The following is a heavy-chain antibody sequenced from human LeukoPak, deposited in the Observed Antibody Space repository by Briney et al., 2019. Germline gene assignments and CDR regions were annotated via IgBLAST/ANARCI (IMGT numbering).Heavy chain of an antibody. CDR1: GFTFSSYG. Sequence: GGSLRLSCAASGFTFSSYGMHWVRQAPGKGLEWVAFIRYDGSNKYYADSGKGRFTISRDNSKNTLYLQMNSLRAEDTAVYYCAKVGTVLLWFGELSFKFGPHYWGQGTLVTVSS. J-gene: IGHJ4*02. V-gene: IGHV3-30*02. CDR3: AKVGTVLLWFGELSFKFGPHY. D-gene: IGHD3-10*01. CDR2: IRYDGSNK.